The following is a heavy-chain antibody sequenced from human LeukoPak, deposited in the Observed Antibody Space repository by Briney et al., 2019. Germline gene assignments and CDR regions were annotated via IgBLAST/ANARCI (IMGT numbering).Heavy chain of an antibody. Sequence: GASVKVFCKASGYIFTDYFIHWVRQAPGQGLEWMGWINPNSGGTDYAQKFQGRVTMTRDTSISTTYMDLSSLRSDDTAVYYCARGDYYDSSGYPDYWGQGTLVTVSS. J-gene: IGHJ4*02. CDR3: ARGDYYDSSGYPDY. D-gene: IGHD3-22*01. V-gene: IGHV1-2*02. CDR2: INPNSGGT. CDR1: GYIFTDYF.